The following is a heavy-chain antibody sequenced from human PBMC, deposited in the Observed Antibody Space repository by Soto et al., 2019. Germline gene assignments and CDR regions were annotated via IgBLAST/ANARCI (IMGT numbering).Heavy chain of an antibody. CDR1: GFTFSSYG. D-gene: IGHD3-22*01. CDR2: IWYDGSNK. J-gene: IGHJ4*02. V-gene: IGHV3-33*01. Sequence: QVQLVESGGGVVQPGRSLRLSCAASGFTFSSYGMHWVRQAPGKGLEWVAVIWYDGSNKYYADSVKGRFTISRDNSKNTLYLQMNSLRAEDTAVYYCARDGGTMIPIDYWGQGTLVTVSS. CDR3: ARDGGTMIPIDY.